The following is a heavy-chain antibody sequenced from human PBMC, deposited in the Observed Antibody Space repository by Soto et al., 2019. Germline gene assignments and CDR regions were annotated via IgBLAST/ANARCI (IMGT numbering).Heavy chain of an antibody. CDR1: GFTVTTNY. J-gene: IGHJ6*02. CDR2: TFSGGST. CDR3: AKKSPSSIPGWAFAMDV. V-gene: IGHV3-53*02. D-gene: IGHD1-26*01. Sequence: EVQLVETGGGLIQPGGSLRLSCLASGFTVTTNYMIWVRQPPGKGLEWVSTTFSGGSTNYADSVRGRFSISRDNSKNTVYLQMNNLRVEDTAVYYCAKKSPSSIPGWAFAMDVWGQGTTVSVSS.